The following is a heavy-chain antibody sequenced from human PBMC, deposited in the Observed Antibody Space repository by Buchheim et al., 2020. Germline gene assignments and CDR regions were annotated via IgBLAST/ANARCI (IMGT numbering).Heavy chain of an antibody. CDR3: AEGYSGSSLHY. D-gene: IGHD1-26*01. CDR1: GFTFSSYA. V-gene: IGHV3-30*01. Sequence: QVQLVESGGGVVQPGRSLRLSCAASGFTFSSYAMHWVRQAPGKGLEWVAVISYDGSNKYYADSVKGRFTISRDNSKNTLYLQMNSLRAEDTAVYYCAEGYSGSSLHYWGQGTL. CDR2: ISYDGSNK. J-gene: IGHJ4*02.